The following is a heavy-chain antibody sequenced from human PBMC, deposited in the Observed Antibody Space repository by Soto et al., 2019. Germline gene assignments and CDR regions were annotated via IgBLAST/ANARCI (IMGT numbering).Heavy chain of an antibody. D-gene: IGHD3-9*01. CDR1: VFTFDDYA. Sequence: GGSLRLSCAASVFTFDDYAMHWVRQAPGKGLEWVSGISWNSGSIGYADPVKGRFTISRDNAKNSLYLQMNSLRAEDTALYYCAKDRYYDILNGPFDYWGQGTLVTVSS. V-gene: IGHV3-9*01. CDR2: ISWNSGSI. J-gene: IGHJ4*02. CDR3: AKDRYYDILNGPFDY.